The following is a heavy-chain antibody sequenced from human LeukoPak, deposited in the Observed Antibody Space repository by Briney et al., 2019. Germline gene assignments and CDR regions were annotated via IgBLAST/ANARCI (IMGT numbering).Heavy chain of an antibody. CDR3: ARASREVQLWLPFDY. V-gene: IGHV1-69*06. CDR1: GGTFSSYA. J-gene: IGHJ4*02. D-gene: IGHD5-18*01. CDR2: IIPIFGTA. Sequence: GASVKVSSKASGGTFSSYAISWVRQAPGQGLEWMGGIIPIFGTANYAQKFQGRVTITADKSTSTAYMELSSLRSEDTAVYYCARASREVQLWLPFDYWGQGTLVTVSS.